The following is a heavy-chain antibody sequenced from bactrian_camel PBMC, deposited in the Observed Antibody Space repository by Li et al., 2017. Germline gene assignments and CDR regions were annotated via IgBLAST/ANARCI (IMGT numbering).Heavy chain of an antibody. D-gene: IGHD4*01. Sequence: HVQLVESGGGSVQAGGSLRLSCTASGYTYSSYCMGWFRQAPGREREGVAVIYTGGGSAYYADSVKGRFTISQDNAENTLSLQMNNLQPEDTGIYYCAATSVYRFGPLDRRNYDYWGQGTQVTVS. CDR2: IYTGGGSA. V-gene: IGHV3S1*01. CDR1: GYTYSSYC. J-gene: IGHJ4*01. CDR3: AATSVYRFGPLDRRNYDY.